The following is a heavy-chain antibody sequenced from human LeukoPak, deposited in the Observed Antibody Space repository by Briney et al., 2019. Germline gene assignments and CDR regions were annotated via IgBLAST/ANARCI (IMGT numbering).Heavy chain of an antibody. CDR3: ARGPYYYDSSGFDY. V-gene: IGHV4-34*01. CDR2: INRSGST. J-gene: IGHJ4*02. Sequence: SETLSLTCAVYGGSFSGYYWSWIRQPPGKGLGWIGEINRSGSTNYNPSLKSRVTISVDTSKNQFSLKLSSVTAADTAVYYCARGPYYYDSSGFDYWGQGTLVTVSS. D-gene: IGHD3-22*01. CDR1: GGSFSGYY.